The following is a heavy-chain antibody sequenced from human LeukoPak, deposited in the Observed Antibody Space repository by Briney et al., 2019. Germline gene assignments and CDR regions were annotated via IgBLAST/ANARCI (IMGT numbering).Heavy chain of an antibody. Sequence: PGGSLRLSCAASGFTFSTFAMIWVRQPPGKGLEWVSAISGSGGSTYYADSVKGRFTISRDNSKNTLYLQMNSLRAEDTAVYYCAKVGIEMATINYYFDYWGQGTLVTVSS. V-gene: IGHV3-23*01. D-gene: IGHD5-24*01. CDR3: AKVGIEMATINYYFDY. CDR2: ISGSGGST. CDR1: GFTFSTFA. J-gene: IGHJ4*02.